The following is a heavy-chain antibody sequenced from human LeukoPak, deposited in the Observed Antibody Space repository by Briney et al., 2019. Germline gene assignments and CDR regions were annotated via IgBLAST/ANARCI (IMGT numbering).Heavy chain of an antibody. J-gene: IGHJ4*02. Sequence: GGSLRLSCAASGFSFSSYWMTWVRQAPGKGLEWVANIKQDGSEKNYVDSVKGRFTISRDNAKNSLFLQINSLRAEDTAVYYCARAGGSSWADCWGQGTLVTVSS. V-gene: IGHV3-7*01. CDR2: IKQDGSEK. D-gene: IGHD6-13*01. CDR3: ARAGGSSWADC. CDR1: GFSFSSYW.